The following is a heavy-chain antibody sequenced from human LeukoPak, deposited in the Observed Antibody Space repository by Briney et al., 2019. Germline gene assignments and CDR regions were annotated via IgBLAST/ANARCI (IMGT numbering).Heavy chain of an antibody. D-gene: IGHD3-10*01. CDR2: ISAYNGNT. Sequence: ASVKVSCKASGYTFTNYAVSWVRQAPGQGLEYMGYISAYNGNTNYAQNLQGRVTMTTDTSTSTAYMELRSLRSDDTAVYYCARELWFGELSRIFDYWGQGILVTVSS. J-gene: IGHJ4*02. CDR1: GYTFTNYA. V-gene: IGHV1-18*01. CDR3: ARELWFGELSRIFDY.